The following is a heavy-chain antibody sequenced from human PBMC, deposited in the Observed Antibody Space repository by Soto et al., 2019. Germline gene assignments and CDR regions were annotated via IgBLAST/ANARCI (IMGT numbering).Heavy chain of an antibody. V-gene: IGHV1-18*01. CDR2: ISTYNGDT. CDR3: ARTEGRSTRGDY. Sequence: ASVKVSCKASGGTFSSYAISWVRQAPGQGLEWMGWISTYNGDTRVAQQHQGRVTLTTDTSTNAAHMELRSLRSDDTAIYYCARTEGRSTRGDYWGQGTLVTVSS. J-gene: IGHJ4*02. CDR1: GGTFSSYA. D-gene: IGHD2-8*01.